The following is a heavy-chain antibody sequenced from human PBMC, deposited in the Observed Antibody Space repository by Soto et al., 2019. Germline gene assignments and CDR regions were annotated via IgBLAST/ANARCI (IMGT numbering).Heavy chain of an antibody. CDR2: ISYDGSNK. Sequence: GGSLRLSCAASGFTFSSYGMHWVRQAPGKGLEWVAVISYDGSNKYYADSVKGRFTISRDNSKNTLYLQMNSLRAEDTAVYYCAKDGGSGSYDYYYMDVWGKGTTVTVSS. CDR1: GFTFSSYG. CDR3: AKDGGSGSYDYYYMDV. V-gene: IGHV3-30*18. D-gene: IGHD3-10*01. J-gene: IGHJ6*03.